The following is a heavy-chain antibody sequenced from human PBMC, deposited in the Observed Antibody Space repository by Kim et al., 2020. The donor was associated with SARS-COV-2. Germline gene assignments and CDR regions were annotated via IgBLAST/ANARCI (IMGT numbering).Heavy chain of an antibody. J-gene: IGHJ2*01. CDR2: ISSSGSTI. V-gene: IGHV3-11*04. Sequence: GGSLRLSCAASGFTFSDYYMSWIRQAPGKGLEWVSYISSSGSTIYYADSVKGRFTISRDNAKNSLYLQMNSLRAEDTAVYYCARVKDSRGYSGYDPPRGYFDLWGRGTLVTVSS. CDR1: GFTFSDYY. CDR3: ARVKDSRGYSGYDPPRGYFDL. D-gene: IGHD5-12*01.